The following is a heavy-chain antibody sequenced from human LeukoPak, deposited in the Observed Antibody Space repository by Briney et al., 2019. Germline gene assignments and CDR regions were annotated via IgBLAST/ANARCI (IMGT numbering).Heavy chain of an antibody. V-gene: IGHV3-30*02. CDR3: ANLDIVVVPAAMSGYYYYMDV. Sequence: GGSLRLSCAASGFTFSSYAMHWVRQAPGKGLEWVAFIRYDGSNKYYADSVKGRFTISRDNSKNTLYLQMNSLRAEDTAVYYCANLDIVVVPAAMSGYYYYMDVWGKGTTVTISS. D-gene: IGHD2-2*03. CDR2: IRYDGSNK. J-gene: IGHJ6*03. CDR1: GFTFSSYA.